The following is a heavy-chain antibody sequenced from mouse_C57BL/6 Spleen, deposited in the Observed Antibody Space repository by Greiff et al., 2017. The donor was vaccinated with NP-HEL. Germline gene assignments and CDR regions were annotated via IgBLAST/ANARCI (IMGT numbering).Heavy chain of an antibody. J-gene: IGHJ3*01. Sequence: VQLQQSGAELVRPGASVTLSCKASGYTFTDYEMHWVKQTPVHGLEWIGAIDPETGGTAYNQKFKGKAILTADKSSSTAYMELRSLTSEDSAVYYCTKFYDGYYSAWFAYWGQGTLVTVSA. D-gene: IGHD2-3*01. CDR1: GYTFTDYE. CDR2: IDPETGGT. CDR3: TKFYDGYYSAWFAY. V-gene: IGHV1-15*01.